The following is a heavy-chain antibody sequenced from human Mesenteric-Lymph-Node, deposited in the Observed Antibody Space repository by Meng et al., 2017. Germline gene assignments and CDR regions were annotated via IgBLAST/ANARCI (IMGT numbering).Heavy chain of an antibody. D-gene: IGHD5-24*01. V-gene: IGHV4-4*02. CDR1: GVSMRSDKW. CDR3: ATQESRDGHNPY. J-gene: IGHJ4*02. CDR2: IYHSGST. Sequence: GPGLGKTWWSLSLLWAVSGVSMRSDKWGSWVCQPPGKGLEWTGEIYHSGSTNYNPSLKSRVTISVDKSKNQFSLKLSFVTAADTAVYYCATQESRDGHNPYWGQGTLVTVSS.